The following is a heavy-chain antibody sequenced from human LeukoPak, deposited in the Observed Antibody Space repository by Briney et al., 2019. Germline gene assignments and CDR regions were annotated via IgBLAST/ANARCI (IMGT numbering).Heavy chain of an antibody. CDR2: ISAYKGNT. CDR3: ARVEERITIFGVVTPPDFDY. CDR1: GYTFTSYG. Sequence: ASVKVSCKASGYTFTSYGISWVRQAPGQGLEWMGWISAYKGNTNYAQKLQGRVTMTTDTPTSTAYMELRSLRSDDTAVYYCARVEERITIFGVVTPPDFDYWGQGTLVTVSS. J-gene: IGHJ4*02. D-gene: IGHD3-3*01. V-gene: IGHV1-18*01.